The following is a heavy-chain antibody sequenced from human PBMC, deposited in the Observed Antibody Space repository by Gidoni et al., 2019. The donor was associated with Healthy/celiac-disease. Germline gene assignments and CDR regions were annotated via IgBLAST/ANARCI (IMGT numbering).Heavy chain of an antibody. D-gene: IGHD6-6*01. Sequence: QVQLVQSGAEVKKPGASVKVSCKAYGYTLTSYYMHWVRQAPGQGLEWMGIINPSGGSTSYAQKFQGRVTMTRDTSTSTVYMELSSLRSEDTAVYYCARDKDSSSRGGYYFDYWGQGTLVTVSS. V-gene: IGHV1-46*03. CDR3: ARDKDSSSRGGYYFDY. CDR2: INPSGGST. CDR1: GYTLTSYY. J-gene: IGHJ4*02.